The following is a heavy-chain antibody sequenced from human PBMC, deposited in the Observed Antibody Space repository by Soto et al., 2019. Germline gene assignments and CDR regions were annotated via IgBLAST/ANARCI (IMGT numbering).Heavy chain of an antibody. CDR2: INPANGDT. V-gene: IGHV1-3*01. J-gene: IGHJ4*02. CDR3: AKSGGLDY. Sequence: VQLVQSGAEVKKPGASVRISCKASGYTFISYPIHWVRQAPGQRLECMGWINPANGDTRYSQKFQGRVTITRDTSATTAYMDLNSLIPDDTAIYYCAKSGGLDYWGQGTPITVSS. CDR1: GYTFISYP. D-gene: IGHD2-15*01.